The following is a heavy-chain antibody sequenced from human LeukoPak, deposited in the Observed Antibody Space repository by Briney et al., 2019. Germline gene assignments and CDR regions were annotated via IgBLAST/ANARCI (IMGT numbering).Heavy chain of an antibody. CDR1: GYTFTSYA. J-gene: IGHJ5*02. D-gene: IGHD1/OR15-1a*01. Sequence: ASVKVSCKASGYTFTSYAMNWVRQAPGQGLEWMGWMNPNSGKTGYAQKFRGRVNISRNTSINTAYMELSSLSSEDTAIYYCARMNKSGKNNWFDPWGQGTLVTVSS. CDR3: ARMNKSGKNNWFDP. CDR2: MNPNSGKT. V-gene: IGHV1-8*03.